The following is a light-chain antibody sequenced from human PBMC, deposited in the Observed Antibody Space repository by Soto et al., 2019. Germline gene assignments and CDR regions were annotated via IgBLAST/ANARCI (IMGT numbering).Light chain of an antibody. CDR2: DAS. Sequence: DIQVTQSPSSVSASVGDRVTITCRASQDIAAYLAWYQHKPGRAPKLLIYDASNLETGVPSRFSGRGYGTDFTFTISSLQPEDFATYYCQQLNSYPGFGQGTRLEIK. V-gene: IGKV1-33*01. CDR3: QQLNSYPG. J-gene: IGKJ5*01. CDR1: QDIAAY.